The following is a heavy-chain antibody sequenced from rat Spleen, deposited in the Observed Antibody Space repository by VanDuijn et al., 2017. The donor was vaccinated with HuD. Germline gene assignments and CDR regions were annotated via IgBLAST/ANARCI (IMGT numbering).Heavy chain of an antibody. CDR1: GFTFSDYA. CDR2: IVFDSSGI. J-gene: IGHJ2*01. CDR3: TTDLTYYGYNPRSDY. Sequence: EVQLVESGGGLVQPGNSLKLSCAASGFTFSDYAMAWVRQSPEKGLEWVATIVFDSSGIYYQNSVKGRFTFSRDNAKSTLYLQMDSLRSEDTATYYCTTDLTYYGYNPRSDYWGQGVMVTVSS. V-gene: IGHV5S10*01. D-gene: IGHD1-9*01.